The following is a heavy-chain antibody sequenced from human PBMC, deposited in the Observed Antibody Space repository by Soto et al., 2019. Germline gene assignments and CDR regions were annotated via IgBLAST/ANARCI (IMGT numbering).Heavy chain of an antibody. J-gene: IGHJ4*02. Sequence: PSETLSLTCTVSGVSISSGGYYWSCIRQHPGKGLEWIGYIYYSGSTYYNPSLKSRVTISVDTSKNQFSLKLSSVTAADTAVYYCARGYTAMVNFDYWGQGTLVTVSS. V-gene: IGHV4-31*03. CDR1: GVSISSGGYY. D-gene: IGHD5-18*01. CDR2: IYYSGST. CDR3: ARGYTAMVNFDY.